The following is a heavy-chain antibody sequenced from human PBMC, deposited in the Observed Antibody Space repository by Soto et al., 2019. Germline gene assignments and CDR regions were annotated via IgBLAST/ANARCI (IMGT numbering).Heavy chain of an antibody. J-gene: IGHJ4*02. CDR2: IYYSGTT. CDR1: GGSISSSRYY. Sequence: KTSETLSLTCTVSGGSISSSRYYWGWIRQPPGKGLEWIGSIYYSGTTYYNPSLKSRVTISLDASKNQFSLKLKSVTAADTAIYYCAREGYSTSSGYFDYWGQGTLVTVSS. V-gene: IGHV4-39*02. D-gene: IGHD6-6*01. CDR3: AREGYSTSSGYFDY.